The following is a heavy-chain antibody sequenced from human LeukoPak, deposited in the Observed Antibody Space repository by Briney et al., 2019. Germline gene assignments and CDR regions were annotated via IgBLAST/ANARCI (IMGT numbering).Heavy chain of an antibody. CDR1: GFTFSSYA. CDR2: LRDSGGST. Sequence: GGSLRLSCAASGFTFSSYAMSWVRQAPGKGLEWVSALRDSGGSTYYADSVKGRFTISRDHSKNTLYLQMNSLRAEDTAVYYCAKDSPHDYVWPNYKLGWFFDYWGQGTLVTVSS. D-gene: IGHD3-16*01. CDR3: AKDSPHDYVWPNYKLGWFFDY. J-gene: IGHJ4*02. V-gene: IGHV3-23*01.